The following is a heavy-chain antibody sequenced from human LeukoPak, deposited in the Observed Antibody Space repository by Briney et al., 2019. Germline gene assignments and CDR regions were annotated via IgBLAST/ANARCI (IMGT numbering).Heavy chain of an antibody. CDR2: IYYSGST. V-gene: IGHV4-59*01. D-gene: IGHD4-17*01. CDR3: ARSVTTVTPWNFDY. Sequence: SETLSLTCTVSGGSISSYYWSWIRQPPGKGLEWIGYIYYSGSTNYNPSLKSRVTISVDTSKNQFSLKLSSVTAADTAVYYCARSVTTVTPWNFDYWGQGTLVTVSP. J-gene: IGHJ4*02. CDR1: GGSISSYY.